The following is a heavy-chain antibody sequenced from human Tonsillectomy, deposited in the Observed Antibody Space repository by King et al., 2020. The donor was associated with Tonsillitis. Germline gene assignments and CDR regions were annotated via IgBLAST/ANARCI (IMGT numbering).Heavy chain of an antibody. CDR1: AYSISSGYY. CDR2: IYESGST. Sequence: VQLQESGPGLVKPSETLSLTCTVYAYSISSGYYWGWIRQPPGKGLEWIGSIYESGSTYYNPSLKSRVTISIDTSKNQFSLRLSSVTAADTAVYYCAAAADITYYFDYWGQGTLVTVSS. J-gene: IGHJ4*02. V-gene: IGHV4-38-2*02. D-gene: IGHD6-13*01. CDR3: AAAADITYYFDY.